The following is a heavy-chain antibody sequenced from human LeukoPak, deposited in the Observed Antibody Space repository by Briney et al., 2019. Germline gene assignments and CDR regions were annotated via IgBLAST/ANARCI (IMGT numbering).Heavy chain of an antibody. J-gene: IGHJ4*02. V-gene: IGHV4-4*02. CDR1: GASISSNNW. D-gene: IGHD3-3*01. CDR2: IYHTGST. Sequence: SSETLSLTCAVSGASISSNNWWSWVRQPPGKGLEWIGEIYHTGSTNYNPSLKSRVTMSVDTSKNQISLQVTSVTAADTAVYYCAKPYYRSGTGGFDSWGQGTLVTVSS. CDR3: AKPYYRSGTGGFDS.